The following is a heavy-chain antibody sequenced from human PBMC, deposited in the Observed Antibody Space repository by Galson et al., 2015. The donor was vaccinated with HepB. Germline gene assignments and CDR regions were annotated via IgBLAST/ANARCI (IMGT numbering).Heavy chain of an antibody. CDR2: IIPIFGTA. V-gene: IGHV1-69*13. J-gene: IGHJ5*02. Sequence: SVKVSCKASGGTFSSYAISWVRQAPGQGLEWMGGIIPIFGTANYAQKFQGRVTITADESTSTAYMELSSLRSEDTAVYYCARAYCSSTSCYYWFDPWGQGTLVTVSS. CDR3: ARAYCSSTSCYYWFDP. D-gene: IGHD2-2*01. CDR1: GGTFSSYA.